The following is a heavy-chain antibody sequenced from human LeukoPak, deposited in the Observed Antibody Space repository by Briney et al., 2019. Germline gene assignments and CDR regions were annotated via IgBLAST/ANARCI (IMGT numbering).Heavy chain of an antibody. Sequence: GGSLRLSCAASGFTFSTYRMSWVRQAPGKGLEWVANIKQDGSEKHYVDSVKGRFTISRDNAKNSLYLQMNSLRAEDTAVYYCASEADYPYNDYWGQGTLVTVSS. CDR1: GFTFSTYR. D-gene: IGHD4/OR15-4a*01. J-gene: IGHJ4*02. CDR2: IKQDGSEK. V-gene: IGHV3-7*01. CDR3: ASEADYPYNDY.